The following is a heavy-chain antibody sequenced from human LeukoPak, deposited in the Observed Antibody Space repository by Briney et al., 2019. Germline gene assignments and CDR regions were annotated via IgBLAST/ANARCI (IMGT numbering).Heavy chain of an antibody. J-gene: IGHJ5*02. CDR2: IYYSGGT. V-gene: IGHV4-59*01. CDR3: ASTYYGSGSYYGWFDP. Sequence: SETLSLTCTVSGGSISSYYWSWIRQPPGKGLEWIGYIYYSGGTNYNPSLKSRVTISVDTSKNQFSLKLSSVTAADTAVYYCASTYYGSGSYYGWFDPWGQGTLVTVSS. CDR1: GGSISSYY. D-gene: IGHD3-10*01.